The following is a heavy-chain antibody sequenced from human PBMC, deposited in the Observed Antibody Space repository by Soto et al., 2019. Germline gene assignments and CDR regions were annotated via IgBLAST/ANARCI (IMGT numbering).Heavy chain of an antibody. D-gene: IGHD6-13*01. CDR2: ISTYNGNT. V-gene: IGHV1-18*01. J-gene: IGHJ4*02. Sequence: QVQLVQSGAEVKKPGASVKVSCKASGYTFTSYGITWVRQAPGQGLEWMGWISTYNGNTNYAPKLQGRVTMTTYTSTSTAYMELRSLRSDDTAVYYCARTDSRPQDFDYWGQGTLVTVSS. CDR1: GYTFTSYG. CDR3: ARTDSRPQDFDY.